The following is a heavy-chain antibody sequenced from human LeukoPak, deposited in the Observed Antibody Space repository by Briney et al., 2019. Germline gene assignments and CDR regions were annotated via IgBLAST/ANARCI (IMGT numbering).Heavy chain of an antibody. CDR2: ISDDGSNK. J-gene: IGHJ6*02. CDR3: AKLDHYYYYGMDV. CDR1: GFTFSIYG. D-gene: IGHD2-2*03. Sequence: GGSLRLSCAASGFTFSIYGMYWVRQAPGKGLEGVAVISDDGSNKYYADSVKGRFTISRDNSQNTLYLQMSSLRVEDTAVYYCAKLDHYYYYGMDVWGQGSTVTVSS. V-gene: IGHV3-30*18.